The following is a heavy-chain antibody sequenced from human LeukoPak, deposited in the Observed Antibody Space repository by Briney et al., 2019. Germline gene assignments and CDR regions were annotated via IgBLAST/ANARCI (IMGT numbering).Heavy chain of an antibody. Sequence: ASVKVSCKASGGTFSSYAISWVRQAPGQGLEWMGWMNPNSGNTGYAQKFQGRVTMTRNTSISTAYMELSSLRSEDTAVYYCARGALPLLRGGGDYWGQGTLVTVSS. D-gene: IGHD2-15*01. V-gene: IGHV1-8*02. J-gene: IGHJ4*02. CDR1: GGTFSSYA. CDR2: MNPNSGNT. CDR3: ARGALPLLRGGGDY.